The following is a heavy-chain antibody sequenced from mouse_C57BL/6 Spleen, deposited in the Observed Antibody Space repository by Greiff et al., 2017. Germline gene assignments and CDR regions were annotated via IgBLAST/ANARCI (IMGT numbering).Heavy chain of an antibody. J-gene: IGHJ2*01. CDR2: ISDGGSYT. V-gene: IGHV5-4*03. Sequence: DVKLVESGGGLVKPGGSLKLSCAASGFTFSSYAMSWVRQTPEKRLEWVATISDGGSYTYYPDNVKGRCTISRDNAKNNLYLQMSHLKSEDTAMYYCARGRGTHDYWGQGTTLTVSS. D-gene: IGHD3-3*01. CDR1: GFTFSSYA. CDR3: ARGRGTHDY.